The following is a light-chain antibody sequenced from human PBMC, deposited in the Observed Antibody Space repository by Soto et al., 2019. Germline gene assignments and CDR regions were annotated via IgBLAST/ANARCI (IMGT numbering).Light chain of an antibody. CDR3: SSYAIKSPVV. CDR2: DVN. CDR1: SNDVGAYDY. Sequence: QSALTQPASVSGSPGQSITISCTGTSNDVGAYDYVSWYQQHPGKAPKLIIFDVNRRPSGVSDRFSASKSGYTASLTISGLQADDEADYYCSSYAIKSPVVFGGGTKLTVL. V-gene: IGLV2-14*03. J-gene: IGLJ2*01.